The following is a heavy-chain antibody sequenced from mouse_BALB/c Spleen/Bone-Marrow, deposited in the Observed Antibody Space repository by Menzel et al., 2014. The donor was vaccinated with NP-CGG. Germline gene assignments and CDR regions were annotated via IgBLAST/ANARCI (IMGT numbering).Heavy chain of an antibody. CDR3: ARGDYGSSYEGAMDY. J-gene: IGHJ4*01. CDR2: IYPGDGDT. CDR1: GYTFTSYW. Sequence: VQLQQSGAELARPGASVKLSCKASGYTFTSYWMQWVKQRPGQGLEWIGAIYPGDGDTRYTQKFKGKATLTADKSSSTAYMQLSSLASEDPAVYYCARGDYGSSYEGAMDYWGQGTSVTVSS. V-gene: IGHV1-87*01. D-gene: IGHD1-1*01.